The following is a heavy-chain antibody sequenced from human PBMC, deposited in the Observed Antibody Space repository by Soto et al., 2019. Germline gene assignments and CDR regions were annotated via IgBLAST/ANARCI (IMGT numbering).Heavy chain of an antibody. V-gene: IGHV1-18*01. CDR1: GYNFNIYG. CDR2: ISAYDGKT. Sequence: ASVKVSCKASGYNFNIYGINWVRQAPGQGLELMGWISAYDGKTNYAEKFQGSVTITTVAFTSLAYMELRSLRSDVTAVYYCARDPHEYWTSYWFDPWGQGTLVTVSS. J-gene: IGHJ5*02. CDR3: ARDPHEYWTSYWFDP. D-gene: IGHD3-3*01.